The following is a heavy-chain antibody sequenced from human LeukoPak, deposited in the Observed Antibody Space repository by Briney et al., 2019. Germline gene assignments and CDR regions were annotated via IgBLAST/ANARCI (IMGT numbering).Heavy chain of an antibody. CDR2: INPSGGST. CDR3: ARSVLLIRHLDY. D-gene: IGHD2-15*01. V-gene: IGHV1-46*01. CDR1: GYTFTSYY. J-gene: IGHJ4*02. Sequence: ASVKLSCKATGYTFTSYYMHWVRQAPGQGLEWMGIINPSGGSTSYAQKFQGRVTMTRDTSTSTVYMELSSLRSEDTAVYYCARSVLLIRHLDYWGQGTLVTVSS.